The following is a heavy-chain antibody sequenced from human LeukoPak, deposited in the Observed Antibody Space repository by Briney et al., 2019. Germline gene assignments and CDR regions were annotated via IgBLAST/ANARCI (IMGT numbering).Heavy chain of an antibody. CDR3: ARDGSGYSSSWYSVGGYYYYYMDV. CDR1: GFTFSSYE. CDR2: IKQDGSEK. Sequence: PGGSLRLSCAASGFTFSSYEMNWVRQAPGKGLEWVANIKQDGSEKYYVDSVKGRFTISRDNAKNSLYLQMNSLRAEDTAVYYCARDGSGYSSSWYSVGGYYYYYMDVWGKGTTVTVSS. J-gene: IGHJ6*03. D-gene: IGHD6-13*01. V-gene: IGHV3-7*01.